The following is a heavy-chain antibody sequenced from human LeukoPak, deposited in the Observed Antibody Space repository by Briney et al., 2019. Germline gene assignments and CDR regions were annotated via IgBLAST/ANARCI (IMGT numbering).Heavy chain of an antibody. D-gene: IGHD2-15*01. CDR1: GGSISTSSYY. CDR3: AKVVVAAYDAFDI. Sequence: PSETLSLTCTVSGGSISTSSYYWAWIRQPPGKGLEWIGSIYYSGSTYYKPSLKSRVTISADTSKNQFSLKLSSVTAADTAVYYCAKVVVAAYDAFDIWGQGTMVTVSS. V-gene: IGHV4-39*01. J-gene: IGHJ3*02. CDR2: IYYSGST.